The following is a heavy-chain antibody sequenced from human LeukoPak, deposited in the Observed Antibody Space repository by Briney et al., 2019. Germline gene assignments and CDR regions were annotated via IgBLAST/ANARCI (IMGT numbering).Heavy chain of an antibody. CDR3: ARGQGATVPQVGKNGFDP. CDR1: GYSISSGYY. Sequence: SETLSLTRTVSGYSISSGYYWGWIRQPPGKGLEWIGSIYHSGSTYYNPSLKSRVTISVDTSKKQFYLKLISVTAADTAVYYCARGQGATVPQVGKNGFDPWGQGNRVIVSS. CDR2: IYHSGST. J-gene: IGHJ5*02. D-gene: IGHD1-26*01. V-gene: IGHV4-38-2*02.